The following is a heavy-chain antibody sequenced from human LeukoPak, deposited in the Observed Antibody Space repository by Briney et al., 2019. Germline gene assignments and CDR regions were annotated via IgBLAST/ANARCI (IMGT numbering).Heavy chain of an antibody. CDR2: IYSDGSST. V-gene: IGHV3-74*01. CDR1: GFTFNKYW. CDR3: ARESPQVVTLDY. Sequence: GGSLRLSCAASGFTFNKYWMQWVRQAPGKGLVWVSRIYSDGSSTDYADSVKGQFTISRDNAKNTLYLQMNSLRAEDTAVYYCARESPQVVTLDYWGQGALVTVSS. J-gene: IGHJ4*02. D-gene: IGHD2-15*01.